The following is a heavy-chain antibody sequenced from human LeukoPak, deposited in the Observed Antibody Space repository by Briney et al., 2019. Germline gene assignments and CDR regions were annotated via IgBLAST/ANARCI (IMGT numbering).Heavy chain of an antibody. Sequence: GGSLRLSCAASGFTFTNYAMSWVRQAPGKGLEWFSAISARGDNTYYADSVKGRFSISRDNSQNTQYLQMNSLRAEDTAIYYCAKAYHYGAGSSFDYWGQGILVTVSS. D-gene: IGHD3-10*01. CDR3: AKAYHYGAGSSFDY. CDR1: GFTFTNYA. V-gene: IGHV3-23*01. CDR2: ISARGDNT. J-gene: IGHJ4*02.